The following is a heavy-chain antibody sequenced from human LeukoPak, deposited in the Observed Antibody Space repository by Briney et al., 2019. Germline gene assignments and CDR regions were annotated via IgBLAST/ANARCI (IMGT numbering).Heavy chain of an antibody. V-gene: IGHV4-34*01. CDR1: GGSFSGYY. CDR2: INHSGST. CDR3: ARGHCSGGSCYSFDY. Sequence: SETLSLTCAVYGGSFSGYYWSWIRQPPGKGLEWIGEINHSGSTNYNPSLKSRVTISVDTSKNQFSLKLSSVTAADTAVYYCARGHCSGGSCYSFDYWGQGTLVTVSS. D-gene: IGHD2-15*01. J-gene: IGHJ4*02.